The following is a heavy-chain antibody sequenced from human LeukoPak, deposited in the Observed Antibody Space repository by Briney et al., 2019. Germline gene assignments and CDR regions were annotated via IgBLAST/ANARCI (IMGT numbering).Heavy chain of an antibody. CDR1: GGSISSSYYY. D-gene: IGHD4-11*01. V-gene: IGHV4-39*07. CDR2: IYYSGST. CDR3: ARGPTVLYYYYGMDV. J-gene: IGHJ6*02. Sequence: SETLSLTCTVSGGSISSSYYYWGWIRQPPGKGLEWIGSIYYSGSTYYNPSLKSRVTISVDTSKNQFSLKLSSVTAADTAVYYCARGPTVLYYYYGMDVWGQGTTVTVSS.